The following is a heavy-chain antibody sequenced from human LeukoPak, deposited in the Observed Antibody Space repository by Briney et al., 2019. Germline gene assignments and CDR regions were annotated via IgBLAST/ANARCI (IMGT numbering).Heavy chain of an antibody. Sequence: PSETLSLTRTVSGGSISSYYWSWIRQPPGKGLEWIGYIYYSGSTNYNPSLKSRVTISVDTSKNQFSLKLSSVTAADTAVYYCAREDSSSYDYWGQGTLVTVSS. CDR1: GGSISSYY. CDR3: AREDSSSYDY. CDR2: IYYSGST. V-gene: IGHV4-59*01. D-gene: IGHD6-6*01. J-gene: IGHJ4*02.